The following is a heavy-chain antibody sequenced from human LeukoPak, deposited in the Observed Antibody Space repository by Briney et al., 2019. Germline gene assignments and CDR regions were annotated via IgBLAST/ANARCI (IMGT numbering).Heavy chain of an antibody. CDR3: ARLYPSVYDSSGSHAFDI. V-gene: IGHV1-46*01. CDR1: GYTFTSYY. D-gene: IGHD3-22*01. Sequence: ASVKVSCKASGYTFTSYYMHWVRQAPGQGLEWMGIINPSGGSTSYAQKFQGRVTMTRDTSTSTVYMELSGLRSEDTAVYYCARLYPSVYDSSGSHAFDIWGQGTMVTVSS. CDR2: INPSGGST. J-gene: IGHJ3*02.